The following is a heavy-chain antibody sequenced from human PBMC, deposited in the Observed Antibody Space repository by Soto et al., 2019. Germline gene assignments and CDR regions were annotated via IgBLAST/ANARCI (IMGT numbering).Heavy chain of an antibody. CDR3: ARARYDSSAYFDY. V-gene: IGHV4-4*02. CDR2: IYHSGSS. CDR1: GGSISSSNW. D-gene: IGHD3-22*01. J-gene: IGHJ4*02. Sequence: SETLSLTCAVSGGSISSSNWWSWVRQPPGKGLEWIGEIYHSGSSNYNPSLKSRVTISVDKSKNQFSLKLSSVTAADTAVYYCARARYDSSAYFDYWGQGTLVTVSS.